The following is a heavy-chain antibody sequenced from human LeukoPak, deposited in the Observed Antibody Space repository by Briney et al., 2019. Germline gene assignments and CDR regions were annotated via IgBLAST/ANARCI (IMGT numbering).Heavy chain of an antibody. CDR3: ARVAGQREYGDYGYDFDY. CDR1: GGSISSYY. V-gene: IGHV4-59*01. Sequence: PSETLSLTCTVSGGSISSYYWSWIRQPPGKGLEWIGYIYYSGSTNYNPSLKSRVTISVDTSKNQFSLKLSSVTAADTVVYYCARVAGQREYGDYGYDFDYWGQGTLVTVSS. D-gene: IGHD4-17*01. J-gene: IGHJ4*02. CDR2: IYYSGST.